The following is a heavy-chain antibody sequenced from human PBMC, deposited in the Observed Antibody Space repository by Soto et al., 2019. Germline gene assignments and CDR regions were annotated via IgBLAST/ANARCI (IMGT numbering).Heavy chain of an antibody. CDR3: ARGSRYCISTSCRYYFDY. CDR2: MNPNSGNT. CDR1: GYTFTSYD. J-gene: IGHJ4*02. D-gene: IGHD2-2*01. V-gene: IGHV1-8*01. Sequence: GASVKVSCKASGYTFTSYDINWVRQATGQGLEWMGWMNPNSGNTGYAQKYQGRVTMTRNTSISTAYMEQSSLRSEDTDENYCARGSRYCISTSCRYYFDYWGQGTLVTVSS.